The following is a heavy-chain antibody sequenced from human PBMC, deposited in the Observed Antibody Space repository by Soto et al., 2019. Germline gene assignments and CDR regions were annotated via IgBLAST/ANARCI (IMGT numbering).Heavy chain of an antibody. CDR1: GGSISSYY. V-gene: IGHV4-59*01. Sequence: SETLSLTCAVSGGSISSYYWSWIRQPPGKGLEWIGYVYYSGSTNYNPSLKSRVTISVDTSKNQFHLKLSSVTAEDTAVYSCAGIVSGYDINWFDPWGQGTLVTVS. CDR3: AGIVSGYDINWFDP. CDR2: VYYSGST. J-gene: IGHJ5*02. D-gene: IGHD5-12*01.